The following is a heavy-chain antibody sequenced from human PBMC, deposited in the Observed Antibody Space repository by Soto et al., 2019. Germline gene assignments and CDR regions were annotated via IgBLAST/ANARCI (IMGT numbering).Heavy chain of an antibody. D-gene: IGHD3-3*01. J-gene: IGHJ6*02. CDR3: ARDRGNYDFWSGYYLGDYYYGTDV. Sequence: PGGSLRLSCAASGFTFSSYSMNWVRQAPGKGLEWVSSISSSSSYIYYADSVKGRFTISRDNAKNSLYLQMNSLRAEDTAVYYCARDRGNYDFWSGYYLGDYYYGTDVWGQGTTVTVSS. CDR2: ISSSSSYI. V-gene: IGHV3-21*01. CDR1: GFTFSSYS.